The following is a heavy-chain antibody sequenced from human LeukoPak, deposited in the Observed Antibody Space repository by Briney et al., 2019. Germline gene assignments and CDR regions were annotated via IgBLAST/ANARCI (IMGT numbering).Heavy chain of an antibody. V-gene: IGHV1-3*01. D-gene: IGHD2-15*01. CDR2: INAGNGNT. CDR1: GYTFTSYA. CDR3: ARDRRDCSGGSCYYLLSY. Sequence: GASVKVSCKASGYTFTSYAMHWMRQAPGQRLEWMGWINAGNGNTKYSQKFQGRVTITRDTSASTAYMELSSLRSEDTAVYYCARDRRDCSGGSCYYLLSYWGQGTLVTVSS. J-gene: IGHJ4*02.